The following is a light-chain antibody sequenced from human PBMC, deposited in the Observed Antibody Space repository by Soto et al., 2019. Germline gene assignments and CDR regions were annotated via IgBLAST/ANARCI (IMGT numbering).Light chain of an antibody. CDR3: QQSRT. V-gene: IGKV3-15*01. J-gene: IGKJ2*01. CDR1: QNVGGS. CDR2: RAS. Sequence: VMTQSPATLSVSPGERATLSCRASQNVGGSVAWYQQKPGQAPRLLIYRASTRATGIPARFSGSGSGTEFTLTMSSLQSEDFAVYYCQQSRTFAQGTKLEIK.